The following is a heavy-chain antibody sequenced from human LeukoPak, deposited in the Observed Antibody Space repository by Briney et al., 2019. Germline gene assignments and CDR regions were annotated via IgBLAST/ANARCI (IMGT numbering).Heavy chain of an antibody. Sequence: SETLSLTCTVSGDSTSSDHWSWVRQPPGKGLDWIGHISYRGSMKYNPSLESRVSISLDTSNTQFSLKLTTLTAADTAVYYCVVYIAGGGGRGYWGQGTLVTVSS. CDR2: ISYRGSM. V-gene: IGHV4-59*01. D-gene: IGHD1-26*01. CDR1: GDSTSSDH. CDR3: VVYIAGGGGRGY. J-gene: IGHJ4*02.